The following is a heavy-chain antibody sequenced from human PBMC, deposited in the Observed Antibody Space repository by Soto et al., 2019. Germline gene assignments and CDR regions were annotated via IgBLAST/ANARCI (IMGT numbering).Heavy chain of an antibody. D-gene: IGHD3-10*01. CDR1: GGSISSSSYY. Sequence: SETLSLTCTVSGGSISSSSYYWGWIRQPPGKGLEWIGSIYYSGSTYYNPSLKSRVTISVDTSKNQFSLKLSSVTAADTAVYYCARQRITMVRGKYYFDYWGQGTLVTSPQ. J-gene: IGHJ4*02. V-gene: IGHV4-39*01. CDR3: ARQRITMVRGKYYFDY. CDR2: IYYSGST.